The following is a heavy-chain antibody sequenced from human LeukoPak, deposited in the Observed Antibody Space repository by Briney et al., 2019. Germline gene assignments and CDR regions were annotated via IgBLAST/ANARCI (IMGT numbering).Heavy chain of an antibody. CDR1: GDTFTDYF. Sequence: ASVKVSCKASGDTFTDYFIHWVRQAPGQGLEWLGRINPDSGGTNSAQRFQGRLTMTRDTSLTTAYMELSRLTSDDTAVYYCARERQQQGEDYWGQGTLVTVSS. CDR3: ARERQQQGEDY. D-gene: IGHD3-16*01. CDR2: INPDSGGT. J-gene: IGHJ4*02. V-gene: IGHV1-2*06.